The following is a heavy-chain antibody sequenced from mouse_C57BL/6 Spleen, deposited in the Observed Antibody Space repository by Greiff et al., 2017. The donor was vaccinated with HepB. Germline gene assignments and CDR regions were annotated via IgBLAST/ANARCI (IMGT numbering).Heavy chain of an antibody. CDR2: IYPGSGST. V-gene: IGHV1-55*01. J-gene: IGHJ4*01. CDR3: ARLDDYYSNYYAMDY. D-gene: IGHD2-5*01. Sequence: VKLVESGAELVKPGASVKMSCKASGYTFTSYWITCVKQRPGQGLEWIGDIYPGSGSTNYNEKFKSKATLTVDTSSSTAYMQLSSLTSEDSAVYYCARLDDYYSNYYAMDYWGQGTSVTVSS. CDR1: GYTFTSYW.